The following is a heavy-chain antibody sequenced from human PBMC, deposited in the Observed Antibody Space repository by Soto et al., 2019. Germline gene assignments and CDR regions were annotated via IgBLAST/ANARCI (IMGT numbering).Heavy chain of an antibody. CDR1: GYTFTSYG. CDR2: ISVDDGDT. Sequence: ASVKVSCKASGYTFTSYGISWVRQAPGQGLEWMGWISVDDGDTNYAQNFQGRVTMSTDTSTSTAYMEMGSLRSDDTAVYYCARDQVAKWAPGSAMVNYYYGMDAWGQGTTVTVSS. CDR3: ARDQVAKWAPGSAMVNYYYGMDA. V-gene: IGHV1-18*04. D-gene: IGHD5-18*01. J-gene: IGHJ6*02.